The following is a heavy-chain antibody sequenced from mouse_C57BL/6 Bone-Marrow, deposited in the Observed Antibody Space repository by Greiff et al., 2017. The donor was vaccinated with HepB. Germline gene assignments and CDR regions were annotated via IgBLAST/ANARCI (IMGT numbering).Heavy chain of an antibody. J-gene: IGHJ3*01. V-gene: IGHV1-54*01. CDR1: GYAFTNYL. Sequence: QVQLQQSGAELVRPGTSVKVSCKASGYAFTNYLIEWVKQRPGQGLEWIGVINPGSGGTNYNEKFKGKATLTADKSSSTAYMQLSSLTSEDSAVYSGARSGHYYGSSQAWFAYWGQGTLVTVSA. CDR2: INPGSGGT. CDR3: ARSGHYYGSSQAWFAY. D-gene: IGHD1-1*01.